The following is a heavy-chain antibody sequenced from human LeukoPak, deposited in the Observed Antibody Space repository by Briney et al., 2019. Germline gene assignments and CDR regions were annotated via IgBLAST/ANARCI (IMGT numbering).Heavy chain of an antibody. D-gene: IGHD4-11*01. V-gene: IGHV1-8*03. CDR2: MNPNSGNT. Sequence: GASVKVSCKASGYTFTSYDINWVRQATGQGLEWMGWMNPNSGNTGYAQKFQGRVTITRNTSISTAYMELSSLRSEDTAVYYCARGPPSTVTTTFYYYYYMDVWGKGTTVTISS. J-gene: IGHJ6*03. CDR3: ARGPPSTVTTTFYYYYYMDV. CDR1: GYTFTSYD.